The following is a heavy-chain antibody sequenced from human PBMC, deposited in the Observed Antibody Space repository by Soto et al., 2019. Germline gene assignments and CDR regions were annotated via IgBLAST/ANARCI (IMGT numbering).Heavy chain of an antibody. CDR3: ARAHDGVSTIFGPRSQYYFDY. V-gene: IGHV4-31*03. CDR2: IYYSGST. Sequence: SETLSLTCTVSGGSISSGGYYWSWIRQHPGKGLEWIGDIYYSGSTYYNPSLKSRVTISVDTSKNQFSLKLSSVTAADTAVYYCARAHDGVSTIFGPRSQYYFDYWGQGTLVTVSS. J-gene: IGHJ4*02. CDR1: GGSISSGGYY. D-gene: IGHD3-3*01.